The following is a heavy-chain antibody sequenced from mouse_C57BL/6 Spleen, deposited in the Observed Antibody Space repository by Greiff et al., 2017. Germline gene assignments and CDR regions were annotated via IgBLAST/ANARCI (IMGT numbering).Heavy chain of an antibody. CDR3: AREGQLRLHY. J-gene: IGHJ2*01. V-gene: IGHV5-4*01. Sequence: EVQLVESGAGLVKPGGSLKLSCAASGFTFSSYAMSWVRQTPEKRLEWVATISDGGSYTYYPDNVKGRFTISRDNAKNNLYLQMSHLKSEDTAMYYCAREGQLRLHYWGQGTTLTVSS. D-gene: IGHD3-2*02. CDR2: ISDGGSYT. CDR1: GFTFSSYA.